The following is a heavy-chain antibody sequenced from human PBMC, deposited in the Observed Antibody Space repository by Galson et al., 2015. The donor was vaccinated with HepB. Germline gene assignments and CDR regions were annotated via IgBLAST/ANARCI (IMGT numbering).Heavy chain of an antibody. Sequence: SLRLSCAASGFTFSSYAMSWVRQAPGKGLEWVSAISGSGGSTYYADSVKGRFTISRDNSKNTLYLQMNSLRAEDTAVYYCAKDEPPDCGGDCLPFDYWGQGTLVTVSS. V-gene: IGHV3-23*01. D-gene: IGHD2-21*01. J-gene: IGHJ4*02. CDR3: AKDEPPDCGGDCLPFDY. CDR2: ISGSGGST. CDR1: GFTFSSYA.